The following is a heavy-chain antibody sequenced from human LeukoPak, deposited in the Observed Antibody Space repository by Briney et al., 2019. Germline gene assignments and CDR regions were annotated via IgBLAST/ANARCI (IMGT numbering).Heavy chain of an antibody. CDR1: GFTFSSYA. CDR3: ARDGYGSGSYLDY. V-gene: IGHV3-30-3*01. D-gene: IGHD3-10*01. CDR2: ISYDGSNK. Sequence: GGSLRLSCAASGFTFSSYAMHWVRRAPGKGLEWVAVISYDGSNKYYADSVKGRFTISRDNSKNTLYLQMNSLRAEDTAVYYCARDGYGSGSYLDYWGQGTLVTVSS. J-gene: IGHJ4*02.